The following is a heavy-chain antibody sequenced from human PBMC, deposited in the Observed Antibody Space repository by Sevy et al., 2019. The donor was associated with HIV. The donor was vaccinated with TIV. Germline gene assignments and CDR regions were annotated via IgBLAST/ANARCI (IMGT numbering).Heavy chain of an antibody. D-gene: IGHD3-16*02. J-gene: IGHJ4*02. CDR1: GGSVSSGSYY. CDR2: IYYSGST. V-gene: IGHV4-61*01. CDR3: AGTYYDYVWGSYRAPWYFDY. Sequence: SETLSLTCTVSGGSVSSGSYYWSWIRQPPGKGLEWIGYIYYSGSTNYNPSLKSRVTISVDTSKNQFSLKLSSVTAADTAVYYCAGTYYDYVWGSYRAPWYFDYWGQGTLVTVSS.